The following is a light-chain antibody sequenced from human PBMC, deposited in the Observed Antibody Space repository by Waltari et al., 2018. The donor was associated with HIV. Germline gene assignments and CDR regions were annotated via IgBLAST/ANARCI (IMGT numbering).Light chain of an antibody. CDR2: EGN. Sequence: SYELTQPPSVSVSPGQTARIPCSGDALPSNYAFWYQQTVGPAPLLVIYEGNRRPSGIPEGFSGSSSGTMATLTISGAQVEDEGDYYCYSTDDSGNPLAVFGGGTQLTVL. CDR1: ALPSNY. CDR3: YSTDDSGNPLAV. V-gene: IGLV3-10*01. J-gene: IGLJ7*01.